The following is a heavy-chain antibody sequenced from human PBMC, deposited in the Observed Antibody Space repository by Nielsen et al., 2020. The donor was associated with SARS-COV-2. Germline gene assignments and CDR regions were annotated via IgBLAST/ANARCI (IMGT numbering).Heavy chain of an antibody. V-gene: IGHV3-30*04. Sequence: WIRQPPGKGLEWVAVISYDGSNKYYADSVKGRFTISRDNSKNTLYLQMNSLRAEDTAVYYCAKVNGYYYGSGSYKGSEIDYWGQGTLVTVSS. J-gene: IGHJ4*02. CDR2: ISYDGSNK. CDR3: AKVNGYYYGSGSYKGSEIDY. D-gene: IGHD3-10*01.